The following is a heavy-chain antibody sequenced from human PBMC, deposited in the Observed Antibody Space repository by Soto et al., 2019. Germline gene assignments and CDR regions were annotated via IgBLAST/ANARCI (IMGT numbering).Heavy chain of an antibody. J-gene: IGHJ4*02. CDR1: GFTFSSYA. V-gene: IGHV3-23*01. Sequence: EVQLLESGGGLVQPGGSLRLSCAASGFTFSSYAMSWVRQAPGKGLEWVSAISGSGGSTYYADSVKGRFTISRDNSKNTLYLQMNSLRAEDTAVYYCAKYPSRGSSSWYYFAYWGQGTLVTVSS. D-gene: IGHD6-13*01. CDR3: AKYPSRGSSSWYYFAY. CDR2: ISGSGGST.